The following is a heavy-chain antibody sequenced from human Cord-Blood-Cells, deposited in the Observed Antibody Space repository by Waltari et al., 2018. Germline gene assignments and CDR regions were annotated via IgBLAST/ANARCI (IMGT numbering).Heavy chain of an antibody. CDR1: GFTFRSYA. Sequence: QVQLVESGGGVVQPGRSLRLSCAASGFTFRSYAMPWVRQAPGKGLEWVAVISYDGSNKYYADSVKGRFTISRDNSKNTLYLQMNSLRAEDTAVYYCARDSGYSFDYWGQGTLVTVSS. CDR2: ISYDGSNK. D-gene: IGHD1-26*01. CDR3: ARDSGYSFDY. V-gene: IGHV3-30-3*01. J-gene: IGHJ4*02.